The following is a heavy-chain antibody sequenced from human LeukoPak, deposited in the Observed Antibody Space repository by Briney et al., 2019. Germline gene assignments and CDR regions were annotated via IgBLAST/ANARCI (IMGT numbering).Heavy chain of an antibody. CDR1: GFTFSSYS. CDR3: ARGVVVVAARGWFDP. D-gene: IGHD2-15*01. V-gene: IGHV3-48*04. J-gene: IGHJ5*02. CDR2: ISSSGSTI. Sequence: GGSLRLSCAASGFTFSSYSMNWVRQAPGKGLEWVSYISSSGSTIYYADSVKGRFTISRDNAKNSLYLQMNSLRAEDTAVYYCARGVVVVAARGWFDPWGQGTLVTVSS.